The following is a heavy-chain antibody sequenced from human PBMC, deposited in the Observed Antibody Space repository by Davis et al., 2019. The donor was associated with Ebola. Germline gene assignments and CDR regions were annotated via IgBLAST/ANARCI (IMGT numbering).Heavy chain of an antibody. J-gene: IGHJ4*02. D-gene: IGHD3-10*01. CDR3: SRDGGDSGIRFDS. CDR2: INQYGNER. CDR1: GFTFTGYW. Sequence: GESLKISCVASGFTFTGYWMGWVRQAPGTGLEWVANINQYGNERYYVDSVKGRFTISRDSAKNSLFLQMKNLRAEDTAVYYWSRDGGDSGIRFDSWGQGTLVTVSS. V-gene: IGHV3-7*01.